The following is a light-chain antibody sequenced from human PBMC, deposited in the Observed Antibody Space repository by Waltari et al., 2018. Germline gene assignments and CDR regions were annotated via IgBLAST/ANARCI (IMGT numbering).Light chain of an antibody. CDR2: EGS. J-gene: IGLJ1*01. CDR3: CSYAGSNTYV. Sequence: QSALTQPASVSGSPGPSITISCPGTSSDVGHYNLVSWYQQHPGKAPKLMIYEGSKRPSGVSNRFSGSKSGNTASLTISGLQAEDEADYYCCSYAGSNTYVFGTGTKVTVL. CDR1: SSDVGHYNL. V-gene: IGLV2-23*01.